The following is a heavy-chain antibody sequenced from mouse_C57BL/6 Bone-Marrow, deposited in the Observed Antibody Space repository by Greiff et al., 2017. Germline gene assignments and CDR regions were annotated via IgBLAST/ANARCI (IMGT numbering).Heavy chain of an antibody. D-gene: IGHD2-2*01. V-gene: IGHV1-76*01. CDR1: GYTFTDYY. CDR2: IYPGSGNT. CDR3: AREGRTMVTTFEN. J-gene: IGHJ2*01. Sequence: QVQLQQSGAELVRPGASVKLSCKASGYTFTDYYINWVKQRPGQGLEWIARIYPGSGNTYYNEKFKGKATLTAEKSSSTAYMQLSSLTSEDSAVYFCAREGRTMVTTFENWGQGTTLTVSS.